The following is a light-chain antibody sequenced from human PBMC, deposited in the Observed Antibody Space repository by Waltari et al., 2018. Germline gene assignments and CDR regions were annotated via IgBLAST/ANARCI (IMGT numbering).Light chain of an antibody. CDR2: WAS. CDR3: QQYYSSPPT. Sequence: DIVMTQSLDSLAVSLGERATINCKSSQSGLYSSNNKSYLAWYQQKPGQPPKLLIYWASTRESGVPDRFSGSGSGTDFTLTISSLQAEDVAVYYCQQYYSSPPTFGGGTKLEIK. J-gene: IGKJ4*01. V-gene: IGKV4-1*01. CDR1: QSGLYSSNNKSY.